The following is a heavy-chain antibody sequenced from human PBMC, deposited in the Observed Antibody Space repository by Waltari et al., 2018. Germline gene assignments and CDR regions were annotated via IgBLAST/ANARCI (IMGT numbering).Heavy chain of an antibody. V-gene: IGHV1-3*01. Sequence: QVQLVQSGAEVKKHGASVKVSCKASGYTFTSYAMHWVRQAPGQRLEWMGWINAGNGNTKYAQKFQGRVTITRETSASTAYMELSSLRSEDTAVYYCARGEDIVVVPAALNWFDPWGQGTLVTVSS. J-gene: IGHJ5*02. CDR1: GYTFTSYA. CDR2: INAGNGNT. D-gene: IGHD2-2*01. CDR3: ARGEDIVVVPAALNWFDP.